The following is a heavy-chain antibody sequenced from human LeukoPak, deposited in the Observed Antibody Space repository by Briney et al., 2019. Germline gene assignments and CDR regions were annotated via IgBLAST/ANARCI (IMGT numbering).Heavy chain of an antibody. CDR2: INAGNGNT. CDR3: ARAGSSGWSDY. V-gene: IGHV1-3*01. J-gene: IGHJ4*02. CDR1: GYTFTSYA. D-gene: IGHD6-19*01. Sequence: ASVNVSCKASGYTFTSYAMHWVRQAPGQRLEWMGWINAGNGNTKYSQKFQGRVTITRDTSASTAYMELSSLRSDDTAVYYCARAGSSGWSDYWGQGTLVTVSS.